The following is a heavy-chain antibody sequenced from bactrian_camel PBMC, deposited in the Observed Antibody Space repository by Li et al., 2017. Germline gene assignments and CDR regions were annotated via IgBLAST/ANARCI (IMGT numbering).Heavy chain of an antibody. CDR3: AVRDPLMYGRGWWCDLTYDYKS. CDR2: IYLGSGTT. J-gene: IGHJ4*01. D-gene: IGHD2*01. V-gene: IGHV3S40*01. Sequence: VQLVESGGGSVQAGGSLRLSCAASSGYTYSPNCMGWFRQGPGKERERVAAIYLGSGTTHYADSVKGRFTISLDKAKNTLYLQMNSLKPEDTAMYYCAVRDPLMYGRGWWCDLTYDYKSWGQGTQVTVS. CDR1: GYTYSPNC.